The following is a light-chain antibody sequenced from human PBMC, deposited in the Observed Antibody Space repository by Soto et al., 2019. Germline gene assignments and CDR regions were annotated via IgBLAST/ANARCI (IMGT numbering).Light chain of an antibody. J-gene: IGLJ1*01. CDR3: SSYTSRTSLSFV. Sequence: QSALTQPASVSGSPGQPITISCTGTSSDVGGYDYVSWYQQHPGKAPKLMIYEVTNRPSGVSNRFSGSRSGNTASLTISGLLAEDEADYYCSSYTSRTSLSFVFGAGTKLTVL. V-gene: IGLV2-14*01. CDR2: EVT. CDR1: SSDVGGYDY.